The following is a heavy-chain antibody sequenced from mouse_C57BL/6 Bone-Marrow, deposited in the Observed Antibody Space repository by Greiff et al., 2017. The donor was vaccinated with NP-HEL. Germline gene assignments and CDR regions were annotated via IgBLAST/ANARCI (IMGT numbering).Heavy chain of an antibody. J-gene: IGHJ1*03. V-gene: IGHV1-62-2*01. CDR1: GYTFTEYT. Sequence: VKLMESGAELVKPGASVKLSCKASGYTFTEYTIHWVKQRSGQGLEWIGWFYPGSGSIKYNEKFKDKATLTADTSSSTVYMELSRLTSEDSAVYFCARHEALDGYYWYFDVWGTGTTVTVSS. D-gene: IGHD2-3*01. CDR3: ARHEALDGYYWYFDV. CDR2: FYPGSGSI.